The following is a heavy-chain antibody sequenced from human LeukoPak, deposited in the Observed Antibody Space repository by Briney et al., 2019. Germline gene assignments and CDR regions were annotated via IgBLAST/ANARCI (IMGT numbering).Heavy chain of an antibody. J-gene: IGHJ4*02. Sequence: SETPSPTSTVSCGSISCFSWGLDRPPPREGTGVDGYIYYSGSTNYNPSLKSRVTISVDTSKNQFSLKLSSVTAADTAVYYCASGSIAAAGTQYFDYWGQGTLVTVSS. D-gene: IGHD6-13*01. CDR2: IYYSGST. CDR1: CGSISCFS. CDR3: ASGSIAAAGTQYFDY. V-gene: IGHV4-59*01.